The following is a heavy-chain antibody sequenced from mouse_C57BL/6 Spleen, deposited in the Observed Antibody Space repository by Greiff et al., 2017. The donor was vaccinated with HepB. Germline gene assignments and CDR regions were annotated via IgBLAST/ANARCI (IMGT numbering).Heavy chain of an antibody. Sequence: QVQLKEPGAELVKPGASVKMSCKASGYTFTSYWITWVKQRPGQGLEWIGDIYPGSGSTNYNEKFKSKATLTVDTSSSTAYMQLSSLTSEDSAVYYCARTYDYDRGDYAMDYWGQGTSVTVSS. D-gene: IGHD2-4*01. V-gene: IGHV1-55*01. CDR1: GYTFTSYW. J-gene: IGHJ4*01. CDR2: IYPGSGST. CDR3: ARTYDYDRGDYAMDY.